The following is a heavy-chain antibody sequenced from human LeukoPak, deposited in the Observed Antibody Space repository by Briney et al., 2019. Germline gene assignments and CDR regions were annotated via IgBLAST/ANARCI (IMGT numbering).Heavy chain of an antibody. V-gene: IGHV1-69*13. CDR1: GGTFSSYA. J-gene: IGHJ6*02. Sequence: SVKVSCKASGGTFSSYAISWVRQAPGQGLEWMGGIIPIFGTANYAQKFQGRVTITADESTSTAYMELSSLRSEDTAVYYRARVGYYDSSGPNYYYYYGMDVWGQGTTVTVSS. CDR2: IIPIFGTA. D-gene: IGHD3-22*01. CDR3: ARVGYYDSSGPNYYYYYGMDV.